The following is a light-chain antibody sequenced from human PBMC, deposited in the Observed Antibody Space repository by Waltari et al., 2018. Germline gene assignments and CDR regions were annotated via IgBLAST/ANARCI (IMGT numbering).Light chain of an antibody. CDR2: GNN. CDR1: SFNIGSHH. Sequence: QSVLTQTPSASGTPGQRVTISCSGSSFNIGSHHVHWYQQLPGTAPKLIMFGNNHRPSGVPGRFSCSKSGTSASLAISGLQSEDEADYYCGVWDDSLNGVVFGGGTKLTVL. J-gene: IGLJ2*01. CDR3: GVWDDSLNGVV. V-gene: IGLV1-44*01.